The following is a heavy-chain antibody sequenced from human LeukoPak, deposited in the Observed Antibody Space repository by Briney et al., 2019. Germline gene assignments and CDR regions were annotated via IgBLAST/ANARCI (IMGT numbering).Heavy chain of an antibody. CDR1: GFTFSSYA. D-gene: IGHD6-13*01. CDR2: ICGSGGST. CDR3: AKGPGIAAAKAWFDP. V-gene: IGHV3-23*01. Sequence: GGSLRLSCAASGFTFSSYAMSWVCQAPGKGLEWVSAICGSGGSTYCADSVKGRFTISRDNSKNTLYLQMNSLRAEDTAVYYCAKGPGIAAAKAWFDPWGQGTLVTVSS. J-gene: IGHJ5*02.